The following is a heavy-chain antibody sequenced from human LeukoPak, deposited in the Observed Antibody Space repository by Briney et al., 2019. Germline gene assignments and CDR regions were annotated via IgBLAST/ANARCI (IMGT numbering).Heavy chain of an antibody. Sequence: GGSLRLSCAASGFAFSNYVMHWVRQAPGKGLEWVAVISYDGSNIYYAESVKGRFTISRDNSKNTLYLQMNSLRAEDTAVYYCARNENSGWGYFDYWGQGTLVTVSS. CDR1: GFAFSNYV. CDR2: ISYDGSNI. V-gene: IGHV3-30-3*01. CDR3: ARNENSGWGYFDY. J-gene: IGHJ4*02. D-gene: IGHD5-12*01.